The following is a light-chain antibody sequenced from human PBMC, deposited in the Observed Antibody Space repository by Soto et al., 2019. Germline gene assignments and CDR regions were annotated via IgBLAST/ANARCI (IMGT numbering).Light chain of an antibody. Sequence: EIVMTQSPATLSVSPGERATLSCRASQSVSSNLAWYQQKPGQAPRLLIYAASTRATGIPARFSGSGSGTEFNLTIRSLQSEDFAVYYCQQYNKWPPYTFGQGTKLEIK. J-gene: IGKJ2*01. V-gene: IGKV3-15*01. CDR2: AAS. CDR3: QQYNKWPPYT. CDR1: QSVSSN.